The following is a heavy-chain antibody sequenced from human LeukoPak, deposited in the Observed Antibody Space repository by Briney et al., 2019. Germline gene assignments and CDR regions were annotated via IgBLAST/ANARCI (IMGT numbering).Heavy chain of an antibody. J-gene: IGHJ5*02. D-gene: IGHD2-21*02. Sequence: GGSLRLSCAASGFTVSSNYMSWVRQAPGKGLEWVSVIYSGGTTYYADSVKGRFTTSRDNSKNTLYLQMNRLRAEDTAVYYCARGVTPDWFDPWGQGTLVTVSS. V-gene: IGHV3-66*01. CDR1: GFTVSSNY. CDR2: IYSGGTT. CDR3: ARGVTPDWFDP.